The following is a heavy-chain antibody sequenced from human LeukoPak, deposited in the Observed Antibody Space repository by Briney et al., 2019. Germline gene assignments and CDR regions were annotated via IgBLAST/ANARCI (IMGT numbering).Heavy chain of an antibody. V-gene: IGHV3-23*01. Sequence: GGSLRLSCAASGFTFSNYAMTWVRQAPGKGLEWVSGISRSGDSTYYADSVKGRFTITRDNSKNTLYLQMNNLRAGDTAVYYCTRTRGCNSTSCYADYWGQGTLVTVSS. CDR3: TRTRGCNSTSCYADY. J-gene: IGHJ4*02. CDR2: ISRSGDST. CDR1: GFTFSNYA. D-gene: IGHD2-2*01.